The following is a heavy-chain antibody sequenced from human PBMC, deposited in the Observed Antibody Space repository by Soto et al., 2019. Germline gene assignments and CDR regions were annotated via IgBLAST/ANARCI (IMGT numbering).Heavy chain of an antibody. J-gene: IGHJ4*02. V-gene: IGHV4-30-2*01. CDR3: ARAKYYGSGSYYSFSYFDY. CDR2: IYHSGST. CDR1: GGSISSGGYS. Sequence: SETLSLTCAVSGGSISSGGYSWSWIRQPPGKGLEWIGYIYHSGSTYYNPSLKSRVTISVDRSKNQFSLKLGSVTAADTAVYYGARAKYYGSGSYYSFSYFDYWGQGTLVTVSS. D-gene: IGHD3-10*01.